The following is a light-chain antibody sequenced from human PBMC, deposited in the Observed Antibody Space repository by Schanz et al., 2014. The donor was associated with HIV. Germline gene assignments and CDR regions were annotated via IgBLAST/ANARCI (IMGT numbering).Light chain of an antibody. J-gene: IGKJ1*01. CDR2: AAS. CDR3: QQYNSYST. Sequence: DIQLTQSPSSLSASVGDRVTITCRASQGMSNDLAWYQQKPGKVPKLLSYAASTLQSGVPSRFSGSGSGTDFTLTISSLQPDDFATYYCQQYNSYSTFGQGTKVEIK. V-gene: IGKV1-27*01. CDR1: QGMSND.